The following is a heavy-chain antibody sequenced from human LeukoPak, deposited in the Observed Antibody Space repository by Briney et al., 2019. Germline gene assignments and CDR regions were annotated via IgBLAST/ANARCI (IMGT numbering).Heavy chain of an antibody. J-gene: IGHJ4*02. Sequence: SETLSLTCTVSGGSISSGGYYWSWIRQHPGKGLEWIGYIYYSGNTYYNPSLKSRVTISVDTSKNQFSLKLSSVTAADTAVYYCARAGFSSGEFDYWGQGTLVTVSS. CDR1: GGSISSGGYY. V-gene: IGHV4-31*03. CDR2: IYYSGNT. CDR3: ARAGFSSGEFDY. D-gene: IGHD6-19*01.